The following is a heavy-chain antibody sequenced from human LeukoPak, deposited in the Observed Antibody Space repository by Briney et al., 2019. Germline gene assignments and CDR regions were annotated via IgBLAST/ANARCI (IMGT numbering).Heavy chain of an antibody. J-gene: IGHJ6*02. Sequence: HPGGSLRLPCAASGFPFSSYWMHWVRQVPGKGLFWVSRINSDGSATIYADSVRGRFTISRDNAKNTLYLQMSGLRVEDTAVYHCASDSPYYGMDVWGQGTTVTVSS. CDR1: GFPFSSYW. CDR2: INSDGSAT. V-gene: IGHV3-74*01. CDR3: ASDSPYYGMDV.